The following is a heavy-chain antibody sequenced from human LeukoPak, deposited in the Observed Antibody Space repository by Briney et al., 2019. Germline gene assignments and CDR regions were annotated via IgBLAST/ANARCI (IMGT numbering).Heavy chain of an antibody. CDR1: GFTFSSYS. CDR3: ARDPGLFPMVRGVPTNFDY. J-gene: IGHJ4*02. Sequence: GGSLRLSCAASGFTFSSYSMNWVRQAPGKGLEWVSSISSSSSYIYYADSVKGRFTISRDNAKNSLYLQMNSLRAEDTAVYYCARDPGLFPMVRGVPTNFDYWGQGTLVTVSS. V-gene: IGHV3-21*01. CDR2: ISSSSSYI. D-gene: IGHD3-10*01.